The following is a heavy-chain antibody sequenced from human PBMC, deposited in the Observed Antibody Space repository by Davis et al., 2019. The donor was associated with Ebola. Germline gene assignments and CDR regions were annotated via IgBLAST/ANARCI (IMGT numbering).Heavy chain of an antibody. CDR1: GFIFRDSY. D-gene: IGHD3-3*02. CDR3: ARHAFLDF. V-gene: IGHV3-11*06. Sequence: GESLKTSCASSGFIFRDSYMNWSRQAPGKGLEWISYISSSSSYTDYADSVKSRITVTRDDTKNSLYLEMNSLRAEDTGVYYCARHAFLDFWGKGTTVTVSS. J-gene: IGHJ6*04. CDR2: ISSSSSYT.